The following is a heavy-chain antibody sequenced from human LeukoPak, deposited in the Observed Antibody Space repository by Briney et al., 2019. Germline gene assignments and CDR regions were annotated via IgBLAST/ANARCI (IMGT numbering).Heavy chain of an antibody. J-gene: IGHJ4*02. V-gene: IGHV3-30*18. CDR2: ISYDGSNK. Sequence: GGSLRLSCAASGFTFSSYGMHWVRQAPGKGLEGVAVISYDGSNKYYADSVKGRFTISRDNSKNTLYLQMNSLRAEDTAVYYCAKDIDTAMVITSDYWGQGTLVTVSS. CDR1: GFTFSSYG. CDR3: AKDIDTAMVITSDY. D-gene: IGHD5-18*01.